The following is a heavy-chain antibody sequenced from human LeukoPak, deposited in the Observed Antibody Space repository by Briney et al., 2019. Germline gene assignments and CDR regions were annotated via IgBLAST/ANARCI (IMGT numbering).Heavy chain of an antibody. J-gene: IGHJ6*02. Sequence: PGGSLRLSCAASGFTFSDYYMSWIRQAPGKGLEWVSYISSSGSTIYYADSVKGRFTISRDNAKNSLYLQMNSLRAEDTAVYYCARDHSSSSWYPVYYYGMDVWGQGTTVTVSS. CDR2: ISSSGSTI. CDR1: GFTFSDYY. CDR3: ARDHSSSSWYPVYYYGMDV. V-gene: IGHV3-11*01. D-gene: IGHD6-13*01.